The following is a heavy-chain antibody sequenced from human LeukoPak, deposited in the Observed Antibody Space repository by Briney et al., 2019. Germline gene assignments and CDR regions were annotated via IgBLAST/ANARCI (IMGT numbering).Heavy chain of an antibody. CDR1: GFTVSSNY. CDR2: VLSGATT. CDR3: ARDGQTSSIWFDF. J-gene: IGHJ4*02. V-gene: IGHV3-66*01. D-gene: IGHD6-13*01. Sequence: GGSLRLSCAASGFTVSSNYMTWVRQTPGKGLEWVSVVLSGATTYYADSVKGRFTISTDNSKNTLYLQRNSLRAEDTAVYYCARDGQTSSIWFDFWGQGTLVTVSS.